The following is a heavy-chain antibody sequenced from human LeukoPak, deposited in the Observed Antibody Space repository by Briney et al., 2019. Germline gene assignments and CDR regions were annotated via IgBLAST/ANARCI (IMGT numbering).Heavy chain of an antibody. CDR2: IKQDGSEK. Sequence: GGSLRLSCAASGFAFSNYWMGWVRQAPGKGLERVANIKQDGSEKYYVDSVRGRFTISRDNAKKSLYLQMNSLRAEDTAVYYCARDKSVGATPFDYWGQGTLVTVSS. CDR3: ARDKSVGATPFDY. CDR1: GFAFSNYW. J-gene: IGHJ4*02. V-gene: IGHV3-7*05. D-gene: IGHD1-26*01.